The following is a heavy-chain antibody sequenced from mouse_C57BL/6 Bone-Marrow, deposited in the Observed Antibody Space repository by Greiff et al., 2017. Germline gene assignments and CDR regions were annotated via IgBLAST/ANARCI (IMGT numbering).Heavy chain of an antibody. D-gene: IGHD1-1*01. Sequence: VQLQQSGPELVKPGASVKMSCKASGYTFTDYNMHWVKQSHGKSLEWIGYINPNNGGTSYNQKFKGKATLTVNTSSSTAYMELRSLTSEDSAVYYCARGYYGSSFAYWGQGTLVTVSA. CDR2: INPNNGGT. J-gene: IGHJ3*01. V-gene: IGHV1-22*01. CDR1: GYTFTDYN. CDR3: ARGYYGSSFAY.